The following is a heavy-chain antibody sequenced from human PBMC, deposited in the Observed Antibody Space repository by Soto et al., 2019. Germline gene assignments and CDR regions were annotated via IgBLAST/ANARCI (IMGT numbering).Heavy chain of an antibody. J-gene: IGHJ1*01. Sequence: QVQLVESGGGVVQPGRSLRLSCPASGFTFSTYGMHWVRQAPGKGLEWVAIISHDGSKTNYADSVKGRFTISRDNSKNXXYLQMNSLRADDTAVYYCAKDRQGYCISSSCYYFHWGQGTLVTVSS. D-gene: IGHD2-2*01. CDR3: AKDRQGYCISSSCYYFH. CDR2: ISHDGSKT. CDR1: GFTFSTYG. V-gene: IGHV3-30*18.